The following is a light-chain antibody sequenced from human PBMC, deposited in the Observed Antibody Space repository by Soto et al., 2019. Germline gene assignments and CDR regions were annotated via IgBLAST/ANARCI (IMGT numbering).Light chain of an antibody. CDR3: SSYAGSNTFI. CDR1: SSDVGNYNY. V-gene: IGLV2-8*01. J-gene: IGLJ2*01. CDR2: EVT. Sequence: QSALTQPPSASGSPGQSVAISCTGTSSDVGNYNYVSWYQHHPGKAPKLMIYEVTNRPSGVPDRFSGSKSGNTASLTVSGLQAEDEADYYSSSYAGSNTFIFGGGTKLTVL.